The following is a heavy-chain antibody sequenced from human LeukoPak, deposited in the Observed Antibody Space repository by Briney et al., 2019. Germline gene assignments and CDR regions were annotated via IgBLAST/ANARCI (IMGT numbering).Heavy chain of an antibody. J-gene: IGHJ4*02. CDR3: ARLRGGPAEVDY. CDR2: IYHSGST. V-gene: IGHV4-38-2*01. CDR1: GYSISSGYY. D-gene: IGHD3-10*01. Sequence: NTSETLSLTCAVSGYSISSGYYWGWIRQPPGKGLEWIGSIYHSGSTYYSPSLKSRVTISVDTSKNQFSLKLSSVTAADTAVYYCARLRGGPAEVDYWGQGTLVTVSS.